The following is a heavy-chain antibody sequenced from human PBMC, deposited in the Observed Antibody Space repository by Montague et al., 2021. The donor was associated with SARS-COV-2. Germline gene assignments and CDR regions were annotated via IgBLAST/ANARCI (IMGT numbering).Heavy chain of an antibody. Sequence: SETLSLTCSVSGDSISNYSWSWIRQSPGKGLEWIGYIYYSGSTNYNPSRTSRVTISVDTSKNQVSLKLTSVTAADTAVYYCARHLRVTTVTSHMYHYAMDVWGQGTTVTVSS. CDR1: GDSISNYS. J-gene: IGHJ6*02. CDR2: IYYSGST. CDR3: ARHLRVTTVTSHMYHYAMDV. V-gene: IGHV4-59*08. D-gene: IGHD4-11*01.